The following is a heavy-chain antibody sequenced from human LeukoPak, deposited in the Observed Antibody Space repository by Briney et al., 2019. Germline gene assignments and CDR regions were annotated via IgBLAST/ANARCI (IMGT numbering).Heavy chain of an antibody. V-gene: IGHV4-4*02. J-gene: IGHJ4*02. Sequence: SETLSLTCSVSGDSIISYGWWSWVRQPPGKGLEWIGEIHLTGVTNYNPSLRSRVTMSIDKSNNQFSLNLNSVTAADTAVYYCARDRTSYGSGSYADYWGQGTLVTVSS. CDR1: GDSIISYGW. D-gene: IGHD3-10*01. CDR2: IHLTGVT. CDR3: ARDRTSYGSGSYADY.